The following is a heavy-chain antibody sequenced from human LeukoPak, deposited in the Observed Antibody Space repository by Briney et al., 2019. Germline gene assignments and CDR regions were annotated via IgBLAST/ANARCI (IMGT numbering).Heavy chain of an antibody. CDR2: ISGSGGGT. Sequence: GGSLRLSCAGSGFTFSSYAMSWVRQAPGKGLEWVSSISGSGGGTYYAESVKGRFTISRDNAKNTVYLQMNSLRAEDTAVYYCVKSSNYGSGSYGYYYYGMDVWGQGTTVTVSS. CDR3: VKSSNYGSGSYGYYYYGMDV. D-gene: IGHD3-10*01. V-gene: IGHV3-23*01. CDR1: GFTFSSYA. J-gene: IGHJ6*02.